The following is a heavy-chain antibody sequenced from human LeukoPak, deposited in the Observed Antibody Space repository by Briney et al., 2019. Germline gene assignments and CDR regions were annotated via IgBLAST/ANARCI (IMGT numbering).Heavy chain of an antibody. J-gene: IGHJ5*02. CDR2: ISSSSSYT. CDR1: GGSVGSSTYY. CDR3: ARVAAAVDP. D-gene: IGHD6-13*01. V-gene: IGHV3-11*05. Sequence: LSLTCTVSGGSVGSSTYYCGWIRQAPGKGLEWVSYISSSSSYTNYADSVKGRFTISRDNAKNSLYLQMNSLRAEDTAVYYCARVAAAVDPWGQGTLVTVSS.